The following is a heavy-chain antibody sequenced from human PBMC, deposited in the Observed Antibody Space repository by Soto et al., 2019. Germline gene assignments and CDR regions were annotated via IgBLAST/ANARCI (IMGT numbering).Heavy chain of an antibody. D-gene: IGHD2-15*01. CDR2: IYYSGST. CDR3: ARAPYCSGGSCYSGFY. CDR1: GGSISSGGYY. Sequence: QVQLQESGPGLVKPSQTLSLTCTVSGGSISSGGYYWSWIRQHPGKGLEWIGYIYYSGSTYYNPSLTTRVTISVDTSKNQFSLKLSSVTAADTAVYYCARAPYCSGGSCYSGFYWGQGTLVTVSS. V-gene: IGHV4-31*03. J-gene: IGHJ4*02.